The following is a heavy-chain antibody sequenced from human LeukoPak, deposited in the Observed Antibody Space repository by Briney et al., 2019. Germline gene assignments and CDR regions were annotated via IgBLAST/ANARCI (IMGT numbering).Heavy chain of an antibody. CDR2: IRYDGSNK. V-gene: IGHV3-30*02. CDR1: GFTFSSYG. CDR3: AKKYYDILTGYYREDAFDS. D-gene: IGHD3-9*01. Sequence: GGSLRLSCAASGFTFSSYGMHWVRQAPGKGLEWVAFIRYDGSNKYYADSVKGRFTISRDSSKNTLYLQMNSLRAEDTAVYYCAKKYYDILTGYYREDAFDSWGQGTMVTVSS. J-gene: IGHJ3*02.